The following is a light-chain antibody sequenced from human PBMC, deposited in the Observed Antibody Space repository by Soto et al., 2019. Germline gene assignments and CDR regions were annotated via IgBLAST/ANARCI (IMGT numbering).Light chain of an antibody. J-gene: IGKJ1*01. CDR3: MQNIDIPWS. CDR1: QNLLYSNGYNY. CDR2: MGS. Sequence: DVVMTQSLLSLSVTPGEPASISCRASQNLLYSNGYNYLDWYLQKPGQSPQLLIYMGSNRAPGVPDRFSGSGSGTDFSLKISRVEAEDVGVYYCMQNIDIPWSFGQGTKVEI. V-gene: IGKV2-28*01.